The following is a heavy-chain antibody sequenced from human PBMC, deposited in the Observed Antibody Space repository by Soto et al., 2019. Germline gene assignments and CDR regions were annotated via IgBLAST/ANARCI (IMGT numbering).Heavy chain of an antibody. CDR1: GFTFSVHF. J-gene: IGHJ3*01. D-gene: IGHD1-26*01. Sequence: VGSLRLSCASSGFTFSVHFVSWIRQAPGKGLEWVSYMTPSGSSRSYADSVKGRFTISRDNAKNSLYLQMNSLRAEDTAVYYCARELSGNYFAFDVWGQGTMVTVSS. V-gene: IGHV3-11*01. CDR3: ARELSGNYFAFDV. CDR2: MTPSGSSR.